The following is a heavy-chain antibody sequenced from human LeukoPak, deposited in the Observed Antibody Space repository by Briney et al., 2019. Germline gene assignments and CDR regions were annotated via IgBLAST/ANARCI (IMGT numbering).Heavy chain of an antibody. J-gene: IGHJ4*02. CDR2: IYTSGST. Sequence: PSQTLSLTCTVSGGSNSSGSYYWSWIRQPAGKGLEWIGRIYTSGSTNYNPSLKSRVTISVDTSKNQFSLKLSSVTAADTAVYYCARVNRFLEWSNDYWGQGTLVTVSS. V-gene: IGHV4-61*02. CDR3: ARVNRFLEWSNDY. CDR1: GGSNSSGSYY. D-gene: IGHD3-3*01.